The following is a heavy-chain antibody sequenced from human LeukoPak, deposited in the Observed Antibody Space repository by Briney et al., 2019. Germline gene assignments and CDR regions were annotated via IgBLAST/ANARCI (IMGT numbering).Heavy chain of an antibody. CDR1: GDSISTGGYY. D-gene: IGHD3-3*01. J-gene: IGHJ5*02. V-gene: IGHV4-31*03. Sequence: PSETLSLTCTVSGDSISTGGYYWTWIRQHPGKGLEWIWYIYYSGSIDYNPSLRSRLNISIDTSKNQFSLKLTSVTAADTAVYYCAREITIFGTVMGFDTWGPGTVVTVSS. CDR2: IYYSGSI. CDR3: AREITIFGTVMGFDT.